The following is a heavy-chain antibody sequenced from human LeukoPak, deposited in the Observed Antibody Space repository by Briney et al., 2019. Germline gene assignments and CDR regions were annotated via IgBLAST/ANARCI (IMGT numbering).Heavy chain of an antibody. CDR2: IRSKANSYAT. CDR3: TRPGSSTSDY. CDR1: GFTFSGSG. V-gene: IGHV3-73*01. Sequence: PGGSLRLSRAASGFTFSGSGMHWVRQASGKGLEWVGRIRSKANSYATAYAASVKGRFTISRDDSKNTAYLRMNSLKTEDTAVYYCTRPGSSTSDYWGQGTLVTVSS. D-gene: IGHD6-6*01. J-gene: IGHJ4*02.